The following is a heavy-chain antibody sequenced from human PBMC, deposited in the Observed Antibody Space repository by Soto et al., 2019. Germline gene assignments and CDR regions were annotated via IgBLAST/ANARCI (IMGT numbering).Heavy chain of an antibody. V-gene: IGHV3-11*01. CDR2: ISSSGSTI. D-gene: IGHD6-13*01. J-gene: IGHJ3*02. CDR3: AMGAAAGIDLGGDI. Sequence: GGSLRLSCASSGCTCSDYYMSWIRQAPGKGLEWVSYISSSGSTIYYADSVKGRFTISRDNAKNSLYLQMNSLRAEDTAVYYCAMGAAAGIDLGGDIWGQGTMVTVSS. CDR1: GCTCSDYY.